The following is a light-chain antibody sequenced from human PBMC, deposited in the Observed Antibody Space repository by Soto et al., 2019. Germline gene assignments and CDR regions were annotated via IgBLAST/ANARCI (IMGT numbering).Light chain of an antibody. CDR3: QQAYSFLYS. J-gene: IGKJ4*01. CDR2: AAS. V-gene: IGKV1-12*01. Sequence: DIQMTQSPSSVSASIGDRVTISCRASQSIYKWLVWYQQKPVKAPKLLIYAASSLPSGVPSRLSGSGYGTDFNLTISSLQHADFATYYCQQAYSFLYSFCGGTKVEI. CDR1: QSIYKW.